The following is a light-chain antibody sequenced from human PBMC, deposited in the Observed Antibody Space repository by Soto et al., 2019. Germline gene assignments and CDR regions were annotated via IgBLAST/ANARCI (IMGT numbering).Light chain of an antibody. V-gene: IGKV3-11*01. CDR3: QQRSNWPLT. Sequence: EIVLTQFPATLSLSPGERGTLSCRASEIVGSYLAWYQQKPGQAPRLLIYDASNKATGIPARFSGSGSGTDFTLTISSLESEDSAVYYCQQRSNWPLTFGGGTKVEI. CDR2: DAS. CDR1: EIVGSY. J-gene: IGKJ4*01.